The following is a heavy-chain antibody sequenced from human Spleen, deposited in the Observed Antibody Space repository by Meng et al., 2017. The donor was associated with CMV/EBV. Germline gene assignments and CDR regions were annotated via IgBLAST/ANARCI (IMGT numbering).Heavy chain of an antibody. CDR1: AGTVVTENW. Sequence: DDAAGTVVTENWGRWVRESHGKGQEWIGEIYQNGSTGYSTTIKGRVTIELDKYKSQCTLNLTSMAAADTAVYFCTRGYVTSLYWGQGDLVTVSS. CDR2: IYQNGST. J-gene: IGHJ4*02. D-gene: IGHD2-2*01. CDR3: TRGYVTSLY. V-gene: IGHV4-4*01.